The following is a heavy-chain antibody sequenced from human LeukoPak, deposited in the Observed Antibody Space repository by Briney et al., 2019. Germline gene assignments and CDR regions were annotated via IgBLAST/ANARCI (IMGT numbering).Heavy chain of an antibody. D-gene: IGHD6-19*01. CDR3: ARQPGRGWYRFDY. CDR1: GGSISSYY. CDR2: IYYSGST. V-gene: IGHV4-59*08. Sequence: PSETLSLTCTVSGGSISSYYWSWIRQPPGKGLEWIGYIYYSGSTNYNPSLKSRVTISVDTSKNQFSLKLSSVTAADTAVYYCARQPGRGWYRFDYWGQGTLVTVSS. J-gene: IGHJ4*02.